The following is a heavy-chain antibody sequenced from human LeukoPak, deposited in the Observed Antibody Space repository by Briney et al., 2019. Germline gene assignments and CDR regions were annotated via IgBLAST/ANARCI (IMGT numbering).Heavy chain of an antibody. J-gene: IGHJ6*03. D-gene: IGHD2-8*02. CDR2: MSASGTTI. CDR1: GFTFSDFY. V-gene: IGHV3-11*04. CDR3: ARGDIVLVLDRKSYYMDV. Sequence: GGSLRLSCVASGFTFSDFYMNWIRQAPGKGLEWVAHMSASGTTIFYADSVQGRFTISRDRAKNSLDLQMNSLSGDDTGVYYCARGDIVLVLDRKSYYMDVWGKGTTVTVSS.